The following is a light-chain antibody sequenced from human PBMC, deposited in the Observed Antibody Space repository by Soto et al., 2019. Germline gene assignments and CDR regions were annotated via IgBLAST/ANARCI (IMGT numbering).Light chain of an antibody. CDR1: QSISSY. Sequence: DIQMTQSPSTLSASVGDRVTITCRASQSISSYLNWYQQKPGKAPKLLIYAASSLQSGVPSRFSGSGSGTDFTLTISSLQPEDFATYYCQQSYSTPWTVGQGTQVDIK. J-gene: IGKJ1*01. V-gene: IGKV1-39*01. CDR2: AAS. CDR3: QQSYSTPWT.